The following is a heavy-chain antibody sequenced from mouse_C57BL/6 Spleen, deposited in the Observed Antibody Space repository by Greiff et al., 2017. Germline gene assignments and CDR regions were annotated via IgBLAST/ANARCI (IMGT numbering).Heavy chain of an antibody. CDR3: ARHEKAPVYYYGSLDY. Sequence: QVHVKQSGAELVKPGASVKLSCKASGYTFTEYTIHWVKQRSGQGLEWIGWFYPGSGSIKYNEKFKDKATLTADKSSSTVYMELSRLTSEDSAVYFCARHEKAPVYYYGSLDYWGQGTTLTVSS. D-gene: IGHD1-1*01. J-gene: IGHJ2*01. CDR1: GYTFTEYT. V-gene: IGHV1-62-2*01. CDR2: FYPGSGSI.